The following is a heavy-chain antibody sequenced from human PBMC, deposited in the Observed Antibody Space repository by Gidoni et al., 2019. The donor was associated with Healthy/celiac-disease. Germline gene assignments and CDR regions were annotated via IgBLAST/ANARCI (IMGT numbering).Heavy chain of an antibody. CDR1: GYTFNGYY. D-gene: IGHD2-15*01. V-gene: IGHV1-2*02. J-gene: IGHJ4*02. CDR3: ARVPLQKSPRRGYFDY. Sequence: QVQLVQSGAEVKNPGASVKVSCKATGYTFNGYYMHWVRQAPGQGLEWMGWINPNSGGTNYAQKFQGRVTRTRDTSISTAYMELSRLRSDDTAVYYCARVPLQKSPRRGYFDYWGQGTLVTVSS. CDR2: INPNSGGT.